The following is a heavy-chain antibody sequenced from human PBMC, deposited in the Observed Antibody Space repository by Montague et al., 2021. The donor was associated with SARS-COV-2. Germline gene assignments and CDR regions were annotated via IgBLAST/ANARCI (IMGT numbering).Heavy chain of an antibody. J-gene: IGHJ6*02. V-gene: IGHV4-61*01. Sequence: SETLSLTCAVSGGSVDSGSYFWSWIRQPPGKGLEWIGNIFYTGTTNYNPSLKSRVTISIDTSQNQFSLNLSSVTAADTAVYYCARVAGVVVAAPLNYYGMDVWGQGTTVTVSS. CDR3: ARVAGVVVAAPLNYYGMDV. D-gene: IGHD2-15*01. CDR1: GGSVDSGSYF. CDR2: IFYTGTT.